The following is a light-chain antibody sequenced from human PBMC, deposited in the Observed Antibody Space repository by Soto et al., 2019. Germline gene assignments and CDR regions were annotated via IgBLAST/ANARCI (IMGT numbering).Light chain of an antibody. CDR2: EVS. J-gene: IGLJ1*01. CDR1: SSDVGAYKY. V-gene: IGLV2-14*01. Sequence: QSVLTQPASVSGSPGQSITISCAGTSSDVGAYKYVSWYQQNPGKAPQLIIYEVSSRPSGVSNRFSGSKSGNTASLTISGLQAEDEADYYCSSFTSATTLYVFGSGTKGTVL. CDR3: SSFTSATTLYV.